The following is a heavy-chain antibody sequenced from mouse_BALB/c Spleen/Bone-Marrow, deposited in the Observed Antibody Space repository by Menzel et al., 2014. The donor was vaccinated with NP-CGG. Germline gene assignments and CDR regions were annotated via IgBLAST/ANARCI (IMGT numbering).Heavy chain of an antibody. CDR1: GYTFTDYN. CDR2: INPNNGST. Sequence: EVQLQESGPELVKPGASVKIPCKASGYTFTDYNMDWVRQSHGKSLEWIGNINPNNGSTIYNQKFKGKATLTVDKSSSTAYMELRSLTSEDTAVYYCARGGNFDYWGQGTTLTVSS. CDR3: ARGGNFDY. V-gene: IGHV1-18*01. J-gene: IGHJ2*01. D-gene: IGHD1-1*02.